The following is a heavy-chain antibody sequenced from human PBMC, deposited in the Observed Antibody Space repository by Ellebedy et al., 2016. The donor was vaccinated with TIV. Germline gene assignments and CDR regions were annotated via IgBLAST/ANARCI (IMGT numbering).Heavy chain of an antibody. CDR3: AREVGGGGAY. D-gene: IGHD2-21*01. CDR2: INQGGSET. V-gene: IGHV3-7*01. Sequence: GESLKISCAASGFTFSNYWMSWVRQAPGKGLEWVANINQGGSETYYVDSVKGRFTISRDNAKNSLYLQMNSLRAEDTAVYYCAREVGGGGAYWGQGTLVTVSS. J-gene: IGHJ4*02. CDR1: GFTFSNYW.